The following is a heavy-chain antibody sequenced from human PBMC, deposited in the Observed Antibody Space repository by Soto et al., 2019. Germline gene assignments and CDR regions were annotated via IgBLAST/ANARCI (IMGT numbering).Heavy chain of an antibody. CDR2: INHSGST. CDR3: ARAGTILCFGELLSYFPETRSYYYGMDV. J-gene: IGHJ6*02. D-gene: IGHD3-10*01. CDR1: GGSFSGYY. Sequence: SETLSLTCAVYGGSFSGYYWSWIRQPPGKGLEWIGEINHSGSTNYNPSLKSRVTISVDTSKNQFSLKLSSVTAADTAVYYCARAGTILCFGELLSYFPETRSYYYGMDVWGQGTTVTVSS. V-gene: IGHV4-34*01.